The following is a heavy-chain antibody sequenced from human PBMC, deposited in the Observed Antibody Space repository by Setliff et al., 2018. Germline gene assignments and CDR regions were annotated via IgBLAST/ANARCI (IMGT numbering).Heavy chain of an antibody. CDR1: GFDYA. CDR3: ARFAKCGGHCWNDY. CDR2: ISGGADKT. Sequence: PGGSLRLSCVVSGFDYAMSWVRQAPGKRLEWVSSISGGADKTYYADSVRGRFTISRDNSKNILYLQMNSLRPEDTAVYYCARFAKCGGHCWNDYRGQGTRVTVSS. V-gene: IGHV3-23*01. D-gene: IGHD2-21*02. J-gene: IGHJ4*02.